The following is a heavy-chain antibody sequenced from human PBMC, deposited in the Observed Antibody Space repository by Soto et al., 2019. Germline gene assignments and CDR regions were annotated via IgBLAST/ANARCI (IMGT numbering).Heavy chain of an antibody. CDR2: ISGSGGST. CDR3: AKDTQPYCSSTTCYGHY. Sequence: EVQLLESGGGLVQPGGSLRLSCAASGFTFSNYAMSWVRQAPGKGLEWVSGISGSGGSTNYADSVKGRFTISRDNSKNTMCLQMNGLRAEDTAVYYCAKDTQPYCSSTTCYGHYWGQGTLVTVSP. V-gene: IGHV3-23*01. J-gene: IGHJ4*02. D-gene: IGHD2-2*01. CDR1: GFTFSNYA.